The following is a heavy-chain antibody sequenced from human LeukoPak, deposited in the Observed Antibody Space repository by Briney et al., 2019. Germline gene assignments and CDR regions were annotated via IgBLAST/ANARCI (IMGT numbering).Heavy chain of an antibody. V-gene: IGHV4-59*08. CDR3: ARHVVGATPAFDY. J-gene: IGHJ4*02. D-gene: IGHD1-26*01. CDR1: GGSICSYY. Sequence: SETLSLTCTVSGGSICSYYWSWIRQPPGKGLEGSGYIYYSGSTNYNPSLKSRVTISVDTSKNQFSLKLSSVTAADTAVYYCARHVVGATPAFDYGGQGTLATVS. CDR2: IYYSGST.